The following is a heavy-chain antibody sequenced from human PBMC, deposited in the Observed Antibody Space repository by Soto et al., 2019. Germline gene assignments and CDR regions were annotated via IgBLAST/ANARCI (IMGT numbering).Heavy chain of an antibody. D-gene: IGHD3-16*01. CDR3: ARGPTVGDF. CDR2: TYKSNT. V-gene: IGHV1-18*01. J-gene: IGHJ3*01. CDR1: GYSFTSYG. Sequence: QVQLVQSGAEVRKPGASVKVSCKAAGYSFTSYGITWVRQAPGQGLEWMGGTYKSNTNYAQKVQGRVTMTTDTSTSTAYMELRSLTSDDTAVYYCARGPTVGDFWGQGTLVTVSP.